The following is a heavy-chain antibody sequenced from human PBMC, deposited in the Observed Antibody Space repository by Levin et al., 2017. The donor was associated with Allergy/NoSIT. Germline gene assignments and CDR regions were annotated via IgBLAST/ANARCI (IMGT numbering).Heavy chain of an antibody. D-gene: IGHD2-8*02. CDR2: IYPSGSST. CDR1: GYTFTRYY. Sequence: GASVKVSCKASGYTFTRYYMHWVRQAPGQGLEWVGIIYPSGSSTSYAQKFQGRVTMTRDTSTSTVYMELSSLRSEDTAVYYCARDGYCTGGVCPLDYWGQGTLVTVSS. J-gene: IGHJ4*02. CDR3: ARDGYCTGGVCPLDY. V-gene: IGHV1-46*01.